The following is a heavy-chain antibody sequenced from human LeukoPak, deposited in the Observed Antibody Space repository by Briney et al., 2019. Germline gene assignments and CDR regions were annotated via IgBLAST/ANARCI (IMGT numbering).Heavy chain of an antibody. Sequence: SETLSLTCTVSGGSISSYYWSWIRQPPGKGLEWIGYIYYSGSTNYNPSLKSRVTISVDTSKNQFSLKLSSVTAADTAVYYCARAGIAVAGTPVRYWGQGTLVTVSS. CDR1: GGSISSYY. D-gene: IGHD6-19*01. J-gene: IGHJ4*02. CDR2: IYYSGST. V-gene: IGHV4-59*08. CDR3: ARAGIAVAGTPVRY.